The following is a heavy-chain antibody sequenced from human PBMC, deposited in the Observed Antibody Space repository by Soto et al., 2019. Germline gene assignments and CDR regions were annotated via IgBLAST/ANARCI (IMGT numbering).Heavy chain of an antibody. CDR3: ARDQGASYGLYYLDY. CDR1: GLPFRSYA. D-gene: IGHD5-18*01. Sequence: GVLRLSLAACGLPFRSYAMVGVRQAPGKGLEWVSAVSASGTGTYYSDSVKGGFTISRDNSKNTLYLQMNRLRAEDTALYYCARDQGASYGLYYLDYWGQGTLVT. CDR2: VSASGTGT. V-gene: IGHV3-23*01. J-gene: IGHJ4*02.